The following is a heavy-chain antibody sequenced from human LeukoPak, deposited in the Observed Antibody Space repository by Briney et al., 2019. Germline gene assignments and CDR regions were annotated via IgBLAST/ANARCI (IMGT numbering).Heavy chain of an antibody. Sequence: SETLSLTCAVSGYSISSGYYWGWIRQPPGKGLEWIGSIYHSGSTYYNPSLKSRVTISVDTSKNQFSLKLSSVTAADTAVYYCASHRITIFGVAPFHFDYWGQGTLVTVSS. V-gene: IGHV4-38-2*01. CDR3: ASHRITIFGVAPFHFDY. D-gene: IGHD3-3*01. J-gene: IGHJ4*02. CDR2: IYHSGST. CDR1: GYSISSGYY.